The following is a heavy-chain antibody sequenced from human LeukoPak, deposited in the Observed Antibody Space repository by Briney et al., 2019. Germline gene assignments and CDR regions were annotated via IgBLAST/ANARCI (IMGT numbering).Heavy chain of an antibody. CDR3: ARVKGYYGSGSPGAYYYGMDV. CDR2: INWNGGST. D-gene: IGHD3-10*01. Sequence: PGGSLRLSCAASGFTFDDYGMSWVRQAPGKGLEWVSGINWNGGSTGYADPVKGRFTISRDNAKNSLYLQMNSLRAEDTALYHCARVKGYYGSGSPGAYYYGMDVWGQGTTVTVSS. CDR1: GFTFDDYG. J-gene: IGHJ6*02. V-gene: IGHV3-20*01.